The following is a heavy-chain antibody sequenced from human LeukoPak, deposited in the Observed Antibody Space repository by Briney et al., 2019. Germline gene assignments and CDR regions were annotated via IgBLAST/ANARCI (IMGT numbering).Heavy chain of an antibody. D-gene: IGHD6-19*01. V-gene: IGHV4-4*07. CDR1: GGSISSDY. CDR2: IYTTGTT. J-gene: IGHJ5*02. Sequence: KSSETLSLTCTVSGGSISSDYWSWIRQPAGKGLEWIGRIYTTGTTNYSPSLKSRVTMSVDASKNQFSLKLNSVTAADTAVYYCARDRWGPNSSGWYRTNNWFDPWGQGTLVTVSS. CDR3: ARDRWGPNSSGWYRTNNWFDP.